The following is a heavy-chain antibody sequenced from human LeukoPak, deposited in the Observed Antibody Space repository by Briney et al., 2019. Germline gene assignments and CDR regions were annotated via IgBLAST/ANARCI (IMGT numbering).Heavy chain of an antibody. CDR3: ARARSGLDY. CDR1: GGAISSGGYS. J-gene: IGHJ4*02. CDR2: IYHSGST. D-gene: IGHD3-10*01. V-gene: IGHV4-30-2*01. Sequence: SQTLSLTCAVSGGAISSGGYSWSWIRQPPGKGLEWIGYIYHSGSTYYNPSLKSRVTISVDRSKNQFSLKLSSVTVADTAVYYCARARSGLDYWGQGTLVTVSS.